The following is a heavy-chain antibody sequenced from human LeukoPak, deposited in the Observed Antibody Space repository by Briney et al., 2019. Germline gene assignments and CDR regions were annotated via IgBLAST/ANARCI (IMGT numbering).Heavy chain of an antibody. D-gene: IGHD1-26*01. J-gene: IGHJ6*02. CDR3: ARVGELPNSFYYYGMDV. Sequence: PGGSLRLSCAASGFTFSSYAMHWVRQAPGKGLEYVSAISSNGGSTYYANSVKGRFTISRDNSKNTLYLQMGSLRAEDMAVYYCARVGELPNSFYYYGMDVWGQGTTATVSS. CDR1: GFTFSSYA. CDR2: ISSNGGST. V-gene: IGHV3-64*01.